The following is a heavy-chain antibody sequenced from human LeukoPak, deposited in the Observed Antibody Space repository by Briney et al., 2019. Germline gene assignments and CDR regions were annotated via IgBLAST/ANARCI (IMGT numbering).Heavy chain of an antibody. D-gene: IGHD3-10*01. CDR1: GYTFTCYK. CDR2: INSNSGGT. J-gene: IGHJ4*02. CDR3: ARVQMGYNHADY. V-gene: IGHV1-2*02. Sequence: ASVKLSCKSSGYTFTCYKMHCVRHAPGQGLEWKGLINSNSGGTNYAQKFQGRVTMTRDTSISTAYIELSRLRSDDTAVYYCARVQMGYNHADYWVQRTLVTVSS.